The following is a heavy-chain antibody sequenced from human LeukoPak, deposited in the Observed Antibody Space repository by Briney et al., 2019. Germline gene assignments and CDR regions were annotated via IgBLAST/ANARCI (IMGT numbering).Heavy chain of an antibody. J-gene: IGHJ4*02. CDR1: GFTFSNAW. Sequence: PGGSLRLSCAASGFTFSNAWMSWVRQAPGKGLVWVSRISPTGSTTSYADSVKGRFTVSRDNAKNTLYLQVNNLRAEDTAVYYCARGPNSNWSGLDFWGQGTLLTVSS. D-gene: IGHD6-6*01. V-gene: IGHV3-74*01. CDR3: ARGPNSNWSGLDF. CDR2: ISPTGSTT.